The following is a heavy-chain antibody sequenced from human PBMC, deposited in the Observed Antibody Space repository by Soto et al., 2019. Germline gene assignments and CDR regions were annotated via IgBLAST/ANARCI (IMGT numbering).Heavy chain of an antibody. V-gene: IGHV3-30*18. CDR1: GFTFNTYG. D-gene: IGHD1-26*01. CDR2: ISYDGSDR. Sequence: GGSLRLSCAASGFTFNTYGMHWVRQAPGKGLDWVAVISYDGSDRYYADSVKGRFTISRDNSKNTLYLQMNSLRADDTAIYYCAKAQRGSGSHFDHWGQGTLVTAPQ. CDR3: AKAQRGSGSHFDH. J-gene: IGHJ4*02.